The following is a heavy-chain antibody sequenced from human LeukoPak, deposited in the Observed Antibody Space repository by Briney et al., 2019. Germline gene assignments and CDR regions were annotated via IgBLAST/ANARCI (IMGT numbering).Heavy chain of an antibody. CDR2: IHHSGNT. V-gene: IGHV4-59*03. Sequence: SETLSLTCSVSGASMRSFYWSWIRQTPGKGLEWIGYIHHSGNTYSNPSLKTRGTISVDSPKNQVSLKVTSVTAADTAVYYCAGTMITFGGVIVHFDYWGQGTLVTVSS. CDR3: AGTMITFGGVIVHFDY. D-gene: IGHD3-16*02. CDR1: GASMRSFY. J-gene: IGHJ4*02.